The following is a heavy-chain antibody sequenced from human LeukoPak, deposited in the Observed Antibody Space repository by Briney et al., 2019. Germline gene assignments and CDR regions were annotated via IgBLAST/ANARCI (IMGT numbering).Heavy chain of an antibody. CDR2: INPSGGST. CDR3: ARDSSHEGDYYDSSGYSYFDY. D-gene: IGHD3-22*01. Sequence: GASVKVSCKASGYTFTSYYMHWVRQAPGQGLEWMGIINPSGGSTSYAQKFQGRVTMTRDMSTSTVYMVLSSLRSEDTAVYYCARDSSHEGDYYDSSGYSYFDYWGQGTLVTVSS. J-gene: IGHJ4*02. CDR1: GYTFTSYY. V-gene: IGHV1-46*01.